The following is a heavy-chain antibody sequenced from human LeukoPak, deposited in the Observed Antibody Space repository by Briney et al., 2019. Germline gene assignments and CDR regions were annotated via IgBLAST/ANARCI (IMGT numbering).Heavy chain of an antibody. CDR1: GGFSSGYY. D-gene: IGHD2-21*01. CDR2: MNHSGST. CDR3: AREAAYCGGDCPDAFDI. V-gene: IGHV4-34*01. J-gene: IGHJ3*02. Sequence: SETLSLTCAVYGGFSSGYYWSWIRQPPGKGLEWIGEMNHSGSTNYNPSLKTRVTISVDTSKNQFSLKLSSVTATDTAVYYCAREAAYCGGDCPDAFDIWGQGTMVTVSS.